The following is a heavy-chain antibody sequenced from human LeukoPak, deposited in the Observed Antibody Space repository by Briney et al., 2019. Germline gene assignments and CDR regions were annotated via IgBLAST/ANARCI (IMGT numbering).Heavy chain of an antibody. J-gene: IGHJ5*02. D-gene: IGHD3-10*01. CDR3: ARHYGP. CDR2: VYHTGST. CDR1: GGAINTGAYH. Sequence: SETLSLTCTLSGGAINTGAYHWAWIRQPPGKGLEWIASVYHTGSTYYNSSLKSRVTVFVDTSKNQFSLKVTSMTAADTAVYYCARHYGPWGQGTLVTVSS. V-gene: IGHV4-39*01.